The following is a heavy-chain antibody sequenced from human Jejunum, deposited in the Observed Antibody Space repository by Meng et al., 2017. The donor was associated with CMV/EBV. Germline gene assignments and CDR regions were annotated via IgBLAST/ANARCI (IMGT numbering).Heavy chain of an antibody. D-gene: IGHD3-10*01. CDR1: FTFSTDS. Sequence: FTFSTDSMHWVRQAPGKGLEWVSYISSDSNYIYYGDSVKGRFTVSRDNAKNSLYLQMNSLRAEDTALYYCARDPTRYGSGSYYLDNWGQGTLVTVSS. V-gene: IGHV3-21*05. CDR3: ARDPTRYGSGSYYLDN. CDR2: ISSDSNYI. J-gene: IGHJ1*01.